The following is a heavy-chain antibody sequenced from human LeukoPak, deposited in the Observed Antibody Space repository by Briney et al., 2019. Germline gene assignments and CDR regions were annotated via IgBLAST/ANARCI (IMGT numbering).Heavy chain of an antibody. CDR2: ISGSGGNT. V-gene: IGHV3-23*01. J-gene: IGHJ4*02. CDR1: GFTFSSYA. D-gene: IGHD6-19*01. Sequence: GGSLRLSCAASGFTFSSYAMTWVRQAPGKGLEWVSGISGSGGNTYYADSVKGRFTISRDNSKNTLYLQMNSLRAEDTAVYYCAKVVSDWYLQHFDYWGQGTLVTVSS. CDR3: AKVVSDWYLQHFDY.